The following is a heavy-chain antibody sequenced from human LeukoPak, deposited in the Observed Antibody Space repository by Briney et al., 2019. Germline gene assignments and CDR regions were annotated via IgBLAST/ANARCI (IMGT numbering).Heavy chain of an antibody. CDR1: GGSISIYY. V-gene: IGHV4-59*01. J-gene: IGHJ4*02. CDR3: AREGYGSGRYYDY. D-gene: IGHD3-10*01. Sequence: SETLSLTCTVSGGSISIYYWSWIRQPPGKGLEWIGYIYYSGSTNYNPSLKSRVTISVDTSKNQFSLELSSVTAADTAVYYCAREGYGSGRYYDYWGQGALVTVSS. CDR2: IYYSGST.